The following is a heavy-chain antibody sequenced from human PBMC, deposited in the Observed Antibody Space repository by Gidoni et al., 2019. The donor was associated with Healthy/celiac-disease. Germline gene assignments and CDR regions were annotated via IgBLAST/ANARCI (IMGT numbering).Heavy chain of an antibody. V-gene: IGHV1-2*02. CDR3: ASRCCGTSCYTQDDAFDI. CDR2: LNPNSGGT. CDR1: GYD. J-gene: IGHJ3*02. Sequence: GYDMHWVRQASGQGLEWMRWLNPNSGGTNNAQKCQRRVTMTGDTSISTAYMGLSRLRSDDTAVYYCASRCCGTSCYTQDDAFDIWGQGTMITVSS. D-gene: IGHD2-2*02.